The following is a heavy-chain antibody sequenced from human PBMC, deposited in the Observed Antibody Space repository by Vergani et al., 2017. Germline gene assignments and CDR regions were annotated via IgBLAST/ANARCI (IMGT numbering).Heavy chain of an antibody. J-gene: IGHJ1*01. V-gene: IGHV3-23*01. Sequence: EVQLLESGGGLVQPGGSLRLSCAASGFPFSSYAMRWVRQPPGKGLEWVSAISGSGGSTYYADSVKGRFTISRDNSKNTLYLQMNSLRAEDTAVYYCAKGRPGIVVVVAASLRHWGQGTLVTVSS. CDR3: AKGRPGIVVVVAASLRH. CDR2: ISGSGGST. D-gene: IGHD2-15*01. CDR1: GFPFSSYA.